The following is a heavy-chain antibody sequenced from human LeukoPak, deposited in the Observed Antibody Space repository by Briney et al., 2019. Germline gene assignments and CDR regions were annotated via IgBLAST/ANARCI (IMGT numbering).Heavy chain of an antibody. V-gene: IGHV1-3*01. CDR2: IHAGNGNT. CDR3: ARDRVRDGYNPGGY. J-gene: IGHJ4*02. Sequence: ASVKVSCKASGYTFTSYAIHWVRQAPGQRLEWMGWIHAGNGNTKYSQKFQGRVTITRDTSASTAYMELSSLRSEDTAVYYCARDRVRDGYNPGGYWGQGTLVTVSS. D-gene: IGHD5-24*01. CDR1: GYTFTSYA.